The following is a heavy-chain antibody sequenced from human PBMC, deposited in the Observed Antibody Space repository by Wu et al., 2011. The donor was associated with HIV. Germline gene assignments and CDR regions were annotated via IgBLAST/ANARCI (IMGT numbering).Heavy chain of an antibody. Sequence: QVQLVQSGAEVKKPGSSVKVSCKASGGTFTNYAINWVRQAPGQGLEWMGRIIPIFGTTNYAQKFQGRVTITADESTSTAYMELSSLRSEDTAVYYCARDEGGIVTTGKLGTGVYYMDVWGKGTTVTVSS. J-gene: IGHJ6*03. CDR2: IIPIFGTT. CDR1: GGTFTNYA. D-gene: IGHD5-12*01. CDR3: ARDEGGIVTTGKLGTGVYYMDV. V-gene: IGHV1-69*15.